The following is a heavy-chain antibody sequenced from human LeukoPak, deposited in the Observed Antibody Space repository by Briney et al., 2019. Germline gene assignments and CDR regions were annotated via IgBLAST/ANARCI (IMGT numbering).Heavy chain of an antibody. CDR3: TTTGEDIVVVPAAILGGDYYYYMDV. CDR2: IKSKTDGGTT. CDR1: GFTFSNAW. Sequence: GGSLRLSCAASGFTFSNAWMSWVRQAPGKGLEWVGRIKSKTDGGTTDYAAPVKGRFTISRDDSKNTLYLQMNSLKTEDTAVYYCTTTGEDIVVVPAAILGGDYYYYMDVWGKGTTVTVSS. D-gene: IGHD2-2*02. V-gene: IGHV3-15*01. J-gene: IGHJ6*03.